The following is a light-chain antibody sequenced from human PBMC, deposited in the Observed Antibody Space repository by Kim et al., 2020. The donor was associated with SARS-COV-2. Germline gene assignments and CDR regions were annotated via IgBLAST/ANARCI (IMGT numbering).Light chain of an antibody. CDR3: QQANSFPPFT. V-gene: IGKV1-12*01. CDR2: AAS. Sequence: IQMTQSPSSVSVSVGDRVTITCRASQNINTWLAWYQQKPGKAPKLLIYAASSLQSGVPSRFSGSGSGTAFTLTIARLQPDDSATYYCQQANSFPPFTFGQGTKVDIK. J-gene: IGKJ1*01. CDR1: QNINTW.